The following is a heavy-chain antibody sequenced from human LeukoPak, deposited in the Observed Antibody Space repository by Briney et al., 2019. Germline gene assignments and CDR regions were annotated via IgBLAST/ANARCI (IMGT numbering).Heavy chain of an antibody. V-gene: IGHV1-24*01. CDR1: GYTPTELS. J-gene: IGHJ5*02. Sequence: ASVKVSCKVSGYTPTELSMHWVRQAPGKGLEWMGGFDPEDGETIYAQKFQGRVTMTEDTSTDTAYMGLSSLRSEDTAVYYCATVAFGGVIVSWGQGTLVTVSS. CDR2: FDPEDGET. D-gene: IGHD3-16*02. CDR3: ATVAFGGVIVS.